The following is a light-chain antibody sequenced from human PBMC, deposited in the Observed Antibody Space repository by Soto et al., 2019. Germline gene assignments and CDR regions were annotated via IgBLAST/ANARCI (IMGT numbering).Light chain of an antibody. CDR2: KDN. J-gene: IGLJ1*01. CDR1: ILSSQY. CDR3: QSADSNNVYV. V-gene: IGLV3-25*02. Sequence: SYEPTQPPSVSVSPGQTARITCSGQILSSQYTYWYQQKRGQAPVLIIYKDNERPSGIPERFSGSSSGTTVTLTISGVQAEDEADYYCQSADSNNVYVFGAGTKVTVL.